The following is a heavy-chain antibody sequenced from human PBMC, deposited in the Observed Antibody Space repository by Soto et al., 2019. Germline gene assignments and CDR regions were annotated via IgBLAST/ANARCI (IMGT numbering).Heavy chain of an antibody. Sequence: PSETLSLTCTVSGGSITSYYWSWIRQPPGKGLEWIGYIYYSGGTNYNPSLKSRVTISVDTSKNQFSLKLSSVTAADTAVYYDFWSGFNTHPYYFDDWGQGTLVTVSS. CDR3: FWSGFNTHPYYFDD. V-gene: IGHV4-59*01. CDR1: GGSITSYY. D-gene: IGHD3-3*01. CDR2: IYYSGGT. J-gene: IGHJ4*02.